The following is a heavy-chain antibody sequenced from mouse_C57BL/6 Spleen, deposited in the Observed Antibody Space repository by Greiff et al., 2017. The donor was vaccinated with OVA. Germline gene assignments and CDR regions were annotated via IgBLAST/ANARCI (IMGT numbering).Heavy chain of an antibody. V-gene: IGHV5-9-1*02. CDR2: ISSGGDYI. J-gene: IGHJ2*01. Sequence: EVKVVESGEGLVKPGWSLKLSCAASGFTFSSYAMSWVRQTPEKRLEWVAYISSGGDYIYYADTVKGRFTISRDNARNTLYLQMSSLKSEDTAMYYCTRGGYDDGYPVFDYWGQGTTLTVSS. D-gene: IGHD2-3*01. CDR1: GFTFSSYA. CDR3: TRGGYDDGYPVFDY.